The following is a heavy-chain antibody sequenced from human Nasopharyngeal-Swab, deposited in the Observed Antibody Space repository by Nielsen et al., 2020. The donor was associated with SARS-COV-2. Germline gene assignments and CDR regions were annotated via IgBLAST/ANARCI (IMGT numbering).Heavy chain of an antibody. V-gene: IGHV1-3*01. CDR2: INAGNGNT. Sequence: ASVKVSCKASGYTFTSYAMHWVRQAPGQRLEWMGWINAGNGNTKYSQKFQGRVTITRDTSASTAYMELSSLRFDDTAVYYCARDRYYGSGSYYMGVYSPPKDYGMDVWGQGTTVTVPS. CDR3: ARDRYYGSGSYYMGVYSPPKDYGMDV. D-gene: IGHD3-10*01. J-gene: IGHJ6*02. CDR1: GYTFTSYA.